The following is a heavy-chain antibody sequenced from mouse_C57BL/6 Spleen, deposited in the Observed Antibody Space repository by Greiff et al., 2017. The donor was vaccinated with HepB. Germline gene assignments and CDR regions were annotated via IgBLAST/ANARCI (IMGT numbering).Heavy chain of an antibody. CDR2: IYPSDSET. Sequence: QVQLQQPGAELVRPGSSVKLSCKASGYTFTSYWMDWVKQRPGQGLEWIGNIYPSDSETHYNQKFKDKATLTVDKSSSTAYMQLSSLTSEDSAVYYGARRDYYGSIYAMDYWGQGTSVTVSS. J-gene: IGHJ4*01. CDR1: GYTFTSYW. V-gene: IGHV1-61*01. CDR3: ARRDYYGSIYAMDY. D-gene: IGHD1-1*01.